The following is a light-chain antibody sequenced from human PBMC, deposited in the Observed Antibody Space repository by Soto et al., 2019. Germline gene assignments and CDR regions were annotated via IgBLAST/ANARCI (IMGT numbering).Light chain of an antibody. CDR2: DDT. CDR3: CLYVGGRTYL. J-gene: IGLJ1*01. CDR1: VGL. V-gene: IGLV2-23*01. Sequence: SAPTQPASVSGSPGQSITISCTGTVGLVSWYQQHPGKVPKLIIYDDTKRPSGVSSRFSGSKSGNTASLTISGLQTEDEADYYCCLYVGGRTYLFGTGTKLTVL.